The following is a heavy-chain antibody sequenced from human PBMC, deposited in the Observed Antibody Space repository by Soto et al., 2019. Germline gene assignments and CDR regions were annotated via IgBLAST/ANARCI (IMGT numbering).Heavy chain of an antibody. V-gene: IGHV1-69*12. CDR3: ARGVTIFGVVTTYYYYGMDA. Sequence: QVQMVQSGAEVKKPGSSVKVSCKASGGTFSNSALTWVRQAPGQGLEWMGGIIPLFGTPNYAQKFRGRVKITADESKNTAYMELNSLTSEDTSVYYCARGVTIFGVVTTYYYYGMDAWGQGTTVTVSS. J-gene: IGHJ6*02. CDR2: IIPLFGTP. CDR1: GGTFSNSA. D-gene: IGHD3-3*01.